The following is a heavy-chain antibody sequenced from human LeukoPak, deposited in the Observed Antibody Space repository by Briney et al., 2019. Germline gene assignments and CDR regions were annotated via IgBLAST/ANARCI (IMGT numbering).Heavy chain of an antibody. D-gene: IGHD3-22*01. CDR3: ARDYYDSSGTLYYGMDV. J-gene: IGHJ6*02. Sequence: ASVKVSCKASGYTFTSYGISWVRQAPGQGLEWMGWISAYNGNTNYAQKLQGRVTMTTDTSTSTAYMELSSLRSEDTAVYYCARDYYDSSGTLYYGMDVWGQGTTVTVSS. V-gene: IGHV1-18*01. CDR2: ISAYNGNT. CDR1: GYTFTSYG.